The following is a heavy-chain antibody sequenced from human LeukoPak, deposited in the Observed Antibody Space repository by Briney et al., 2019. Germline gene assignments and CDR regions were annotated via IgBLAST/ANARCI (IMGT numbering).Heavy chain of an antibody. V-gene: IGHV3-23*01. CDR3: ARLRGYSYGYGDF. D-gene: IGHD5-18*01. J-gene: IGHJ4*02. CDR1: GFTFSSYA. Sequence: GGSLRLSCAASGFTFSSYAMSWARQAPGKGLEWVSTISASGYTTYYADSVRGRFTISRDNAKNSLYLQMNSLRAEDTAVYYCARLRGYSYGYGDFWGRGTLVTVSS. CDR2: ISASGYTT.